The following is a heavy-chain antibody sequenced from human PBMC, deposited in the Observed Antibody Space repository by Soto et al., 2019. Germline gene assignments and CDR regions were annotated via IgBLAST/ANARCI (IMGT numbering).Heavy chain of an antibody. D-gene: IGHD5-18*01. J-gene: IGHJ4*02. CDR3: AKIPPGYSYGYFYFDY. CDR2: ISGSGGST. V-gene: IGHV3-23*01. Sequence: GGSLRLSCAASGFTVSSYAMSWVRQAPGKGLEWVSAISGSGGSTYYADSVKGRFTISRDNSKNTLYPQMNSLRAEDTAVYYCAKIPPGYSYGYFYFDYWGQGTLVTVSS. CDR1: GFTVSSYA.